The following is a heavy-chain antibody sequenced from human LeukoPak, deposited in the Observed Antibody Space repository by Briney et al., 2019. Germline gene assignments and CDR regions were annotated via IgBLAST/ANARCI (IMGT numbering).Heavy chain of an antibody. D-gene: IGHD5-24*01. CDR3: ARTKGMATISYFDS. J-gene: IGHJ4*02. V-gene: IGHV3-48*03. CDR1: GFTFSSYE. CDR2: IDSSGSSI. Sequence: GGSLRLSCAASGFTFSSYEMNWVRQAPGKGLEWVSYIDSSGSSIHYADSVKGRFTISRDNAKNSLYLQMNSLRAEDTAVYHCARTKGMATISYFDSWGQGTLVTVSS.